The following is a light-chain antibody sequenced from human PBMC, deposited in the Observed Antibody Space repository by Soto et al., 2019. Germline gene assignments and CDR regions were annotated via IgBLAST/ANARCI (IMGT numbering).Light chain of an antibody. J-gene: IGKJ4*01. CDR2: DAS. V-gene: IGKV3-11*01. Sequence: EIVVSLSPATLTLPKGERATLSCRASQSVSSYLAWYQQKPGQAPRLLIYDASNRATGIPARFSGSGSGTDFTLTISSLEPEDFAVYYCQQHSDWPLTFGGGTKVDIK. CDR1: QSVSSY. CDR3: QQHSDWPLT.